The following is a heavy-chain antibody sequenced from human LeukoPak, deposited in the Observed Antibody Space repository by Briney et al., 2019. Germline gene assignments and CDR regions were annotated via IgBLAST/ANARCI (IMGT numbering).Heavy chain of an antibody. CDR3: ARDRVFGFGEFRLSHNGMDV. V-gene: IGHV3-7*03. CDR1: GFTFSSYW. Sequence: GGSLRLSCAASGFTFSSYWMSWVRQAPGKGLEWVANIKQDGSEKYYVDSVKGRFTISRDNAKNSLYLQMNSLRAEDTAVYYCARDRVFGFGEFRLSHNGMDVRGQGTTVTVSS. D-gene: IGHD3-10*01. CDR2: IKQDGSEK. J-gene: IGHJ6*02.